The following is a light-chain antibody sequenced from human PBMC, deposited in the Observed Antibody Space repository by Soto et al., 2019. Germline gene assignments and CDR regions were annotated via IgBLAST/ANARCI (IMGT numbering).Light chain of an antibody. Sequence: AIRMTQSPSSFSASTGARVTITCRASQGISSYLAWYQQKPGKAPKLLLYAASTLQSGVPSRFSGSGSGTDFTLTISCLQSEDFATYYCQQYYSYPFTFGPGTKVDIK. J-gene: IGKJ3*01. CDR2: AAS. CDR3: QQYYSYPFT. CDR1: QGISSY. V-gene: IGKV1-8*01.